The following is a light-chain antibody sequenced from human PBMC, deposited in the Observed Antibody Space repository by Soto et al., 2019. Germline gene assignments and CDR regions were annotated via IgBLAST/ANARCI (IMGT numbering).Light chain of an antibody. Sequence: EIVLTQSPGTLSLSPGERVTLSCRASQSVSSGFLAWYQQKPGQAPRLLIYGASSRATGIPDTFSGSGSGTDFTLTINRLEPEDFAVYYCQQYGSSPWTFGQGTKLEIK. CDR3: QQYGSSPWT. J-gene: IGKJ2*01. CDR2: GAS. CDR1: QSVSSGF. V-gene: IGKV3-20*01.